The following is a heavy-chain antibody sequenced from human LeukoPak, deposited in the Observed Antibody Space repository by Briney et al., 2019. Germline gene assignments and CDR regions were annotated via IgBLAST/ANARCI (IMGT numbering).Heavy chain of an antibody. CDR1: GGSLSGYY. V-gene: IGHV4-34*01. D-gene: IGHD3-3*01. CDR2: INHSGST. J-gene: IGHJ4*02. CDR3: ARALYDFWSGYLV. Sequence: SETLSLTCAVSGGSLSGYYWSWIRQSPGKGLEWIGEINHSGSTNYKSSLESRVTISVDTSKNQFSLKLSSVTAADTAVYYCARALYDFWSGYLVWGQGTLVTVSP.